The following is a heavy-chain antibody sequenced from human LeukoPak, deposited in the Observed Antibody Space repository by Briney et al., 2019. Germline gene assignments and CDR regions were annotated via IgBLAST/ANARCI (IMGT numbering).Heavy chain of an antibody. D-gene: IGHD2-15*01. CDR3: VRDFRAADY. Sequence: GGSLRLSCAASGFTFSTYCMHWVRQAPGKGPMWVSRICPDGTVTNYADSVKARFIISRDNARNTVYLQMNSLRVEDTAVYYCVRDFRAADYWGQGTLVTVSS. J-gene: IGHJ4*02. CDR1: GFTFSTYC. CDR2: ICPDGTVT. V-gene: IGHV3-74*01.